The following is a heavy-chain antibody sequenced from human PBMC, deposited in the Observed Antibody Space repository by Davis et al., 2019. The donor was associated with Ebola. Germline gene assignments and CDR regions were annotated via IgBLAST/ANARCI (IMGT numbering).Heavy chain of an antibody. D-gene: IGHD6-19*01. Sequence: SETLSLTCTVSGGSISNHYWSWVRQPPGKGLEWIAFIYSSGSTNYNPSLKSRVTISVDTSKNQFSLKLSSVTAADTAVYYCARARGWYGEYDYWGQGTLVTVSS. CDR2: IYSSGST. CDR3: ARARGWYGEYDY. CDR1: GGSISNHY. J-gene: IGHJ4*02. V-gene: IGHV4-59*08.